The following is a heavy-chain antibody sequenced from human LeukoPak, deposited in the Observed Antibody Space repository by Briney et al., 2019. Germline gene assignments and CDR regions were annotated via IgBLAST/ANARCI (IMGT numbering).Heavy chain of an antibody. D-gene: IGHD6-13*01. V-gene: IGHV1-46*03. CDR1: GYTFTSYY. CDR3: ATTVVSSSWYWDYYYYYMDV. CDR2: INPSGGST. J-gene: IGHJ6*03. Sequence: ASVKVSCKASGYTFTSYYMHWVRQAPGQGLEGMGIINPSGGSTSYAQKFQGRVTMTRDTSTSTVYMELSSLRSEDTAVYYCATTVVSSSWYWDYYYYYMDVWGKGTTVTVSS.